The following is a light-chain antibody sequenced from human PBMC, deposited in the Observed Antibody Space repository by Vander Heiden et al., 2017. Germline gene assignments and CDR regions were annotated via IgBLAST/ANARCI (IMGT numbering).Light chain of an antibody. J-gene: IGKJ1*01. CDR2: LAS. CDR1: QTISNF. Sequence: DVQMTQSPSSLFASVGDRVTITCRASQTISNFLHWYQQKPGKAPQLLIFLASSLQSGVPSMFRGSVSETEFTLIISTLQPEDFATYYCHQSYTRPPTFGQGTKVEMK. V-gene: IGKV1-39*01. CDR3: HQSYTRPPT.